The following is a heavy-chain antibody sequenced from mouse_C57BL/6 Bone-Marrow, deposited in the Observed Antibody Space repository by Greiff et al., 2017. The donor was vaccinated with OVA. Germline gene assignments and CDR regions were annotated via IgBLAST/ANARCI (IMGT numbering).Heavy chain of an antibody. Sequence: EVQLQQSGPELVKPGASVKISCKASGYSFTGYYMHWVKQSSEKSLEWIGEINPSTGGTSYNQKFKGKATLTVDKSSSTAYMQLKSLTSEDSAVYYCAREVSSRNFDYWGQGTTLTVSS. CDR3: AREVSSRNFDY. D-gene: IGHD1-1*01. J-gene: IGHJ2*01. CDR2: INPSTGGT. CDR1: GYSFTGYY. V-gene: IGHV1-43*01.